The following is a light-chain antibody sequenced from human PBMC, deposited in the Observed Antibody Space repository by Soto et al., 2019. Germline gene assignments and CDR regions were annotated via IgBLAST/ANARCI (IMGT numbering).Light chain of an antibody. Sequence: QSVLTQPPSTSGTPGQKVTISCSGSRSNIGTSSVNWYQQLPGTAPKLLIYSNDQRPSGVPDRFSGSKSGTSASLAVSGLQSEDEADYYCATWDASLNGLVVFGGGTKLTVL. CDR1: RSNIGTSS. V-gene: IGLV1-44*01. J-gene: IGLJ2*01. CDR3: ATWDASLNGLVV. CDR2: SND.